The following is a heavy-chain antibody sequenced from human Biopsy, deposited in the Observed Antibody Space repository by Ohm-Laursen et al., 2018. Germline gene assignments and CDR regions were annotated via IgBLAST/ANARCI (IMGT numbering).Heavy chain of an antibody. CDR3: AASPSYMIFDF. CDR1: GGSVRSLSYY. Sequence: TLSLTCGVSGGSVRSLSYYWSWVRQSPGKGLDWIGHIYYNGNTKYDPSLKSRVTISLDTSKNQVSLKLNSETAADRAVYYCAASPSYMIFDFWGQGTSVTVSS. D-gene: IGHD3-16*01. CDR2: IYYNGNT. J-gene: IGHJ4*02. V-gene: IGHV4-61*01.